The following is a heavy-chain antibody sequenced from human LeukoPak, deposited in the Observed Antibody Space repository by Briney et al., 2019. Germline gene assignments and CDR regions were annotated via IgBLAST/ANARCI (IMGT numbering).Heavy chain of an antibody. J-gene: IGHJ3*02. CDR1: GGSISSYY. CDR3: ASYTDDAFDI. D-gene: IGHD4-11*01. CDR2: IYYSGST. V-gene: IGHV4-59*01. Sequence: SETQSLTCTVSGGSISSYYWSWIRQPPGKGLKWIGYIYYSGSTNYNPSLKSRVTISVDTSKNQFSLKLSSVTAADTAVYYCASYTDDAFDIWGQGTMVTVSS.